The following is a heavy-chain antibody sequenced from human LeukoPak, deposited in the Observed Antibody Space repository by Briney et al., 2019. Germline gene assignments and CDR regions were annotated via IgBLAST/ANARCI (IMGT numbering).Heavy chain of an antibody. D-gene: IGHD3-16*02. CDR2: IYHSGST. J-gene: IGHJ4*02. CDR3: ASSGLRLGELSFDY. Sequence: SETLSLTCAVSGGSISSSNWWSWVRQPPGKGLEWIGEIYHSGSTNYNPSLKSRVTISVDKSKYQFSLKLSSVTAADTAVYYCASSGLRLGELSFDYWGQGTLVTVSS. CDR1: GGSISSSNW. V-gene: IGHV4-4*02.